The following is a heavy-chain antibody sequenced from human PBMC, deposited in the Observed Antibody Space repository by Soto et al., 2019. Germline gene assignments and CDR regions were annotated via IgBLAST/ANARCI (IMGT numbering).Heavy chain of an antibody. Sequence: GGSLRLSCAASGFTFSGYAMSWVRQAPGKGLEGVSAISGSGGSTYYADSVKGRFTISRDNSKNTLYLQMNSLRAEDTAVYYCADLITIFGHWGQGTLVTVSS. V-gene: IGHV3-23*01. CDR1: GFTFSGYA. CDR3: ADLITIFGH. J-gene: IGHJ4*02. D-gene: IGHD3-3*01. CDR2: ISGSGGST.